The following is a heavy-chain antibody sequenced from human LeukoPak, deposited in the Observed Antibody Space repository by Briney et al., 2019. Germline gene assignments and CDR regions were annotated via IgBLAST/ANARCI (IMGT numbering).Heavy chain of an antibody. CDR1: GGSVSSGSYY. CDR3: ARDLGGLYYDSSGTDY. V-gene: IGHV4-61*01. Sequence: PSETLSLTCTVSGGSVSSGSYYWSWIRQPPGKGLEWIGYIYYSGSTNYNPSLKSRVTISVDTSKNQFSLKLSSVTAADTAVYYCARDLGGLYYDSSGTDYWGQGTLVTVSS. D-gene: IGHD3-22*01. CDR2: IYYSGST. J-gene: IGHJ4*02.